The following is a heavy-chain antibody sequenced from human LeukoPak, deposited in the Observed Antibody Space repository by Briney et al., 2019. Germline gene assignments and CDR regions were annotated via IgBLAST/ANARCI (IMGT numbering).Heavy chain of an antibody. J-gene: IGHJ6*02. CDR2: IYYSGST. V-gene: IGHV4-39*01. D-gene: IGHD3-10*01. CDR3: ARGMVRGVIIIGPGNGMDV. CDR1: GGSISSSSYY. Sequence: SETLSLTCTVSGGSISSSSYYWGWIRQPPGKRLEWIGSIYYSGSTYYNPSLKSRVTISVDTSKNQFSLKLSSVTAADTAVYYCARGMVRGVIIIGPGNGMDVWGQGTTVTVSS.